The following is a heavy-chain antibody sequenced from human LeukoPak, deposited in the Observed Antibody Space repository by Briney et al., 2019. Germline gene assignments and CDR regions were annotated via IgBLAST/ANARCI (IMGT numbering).Heavy chain of an antibody. V-gene: IGHV1-2*02. Sequence: ASVKVSCKASGYTFTSYYMHWVRQAPGQGLEWMGWINPNSGGTNYAQKFQGRVTMTRDTSISTAYMELSRLRSDDTAVYYCARDRGSSGSSYYYYMDVWGKGTTVTVSS. CDR1: GYTFTSYY. CDR3: ARDRGSSGSSYYYYMDV. D-gene: IGHD6-19*01. J-gene: IGHJ6*03. CDR2: INPNSGGT.